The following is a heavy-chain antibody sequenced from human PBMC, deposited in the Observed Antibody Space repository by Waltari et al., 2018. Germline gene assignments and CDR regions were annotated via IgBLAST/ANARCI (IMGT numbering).Heavy chain of an antibody. J-gene: IGHJ3*02. V-gene: IGHV3-7*01. CDR1: GFSLSNYW. Sequence: EVQLVESGGGLVQPGGSLSLSCAASGFSLSNYWMSWVRQAPGKGLEWVANIRRDGVTQYSADSVRGRFTISKDNAKNSLFLQMDNLRVEDTAVYYCARDFIGGHSDSFDIWGQGTMVTVSS. CDR3: ARDFIGGHSDSFDI. CDR2: IRRDGVTQ. D-gene: IGHD3-10*01.